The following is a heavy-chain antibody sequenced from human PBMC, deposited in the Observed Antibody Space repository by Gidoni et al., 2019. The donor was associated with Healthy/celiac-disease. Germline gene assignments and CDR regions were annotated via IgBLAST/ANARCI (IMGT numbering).Heavy chain of an antibody. D-gene: IGHD6-19*01. CDR1: GGPISSGSYY. CDR2: IYTSGST. V-gene: IGHV4-61*02. J-gene: IGHJ4*02. CDR3: ATMYSSGWYELDY. Sequence: QVQLQESGPGLVKPSQTLSLTCTVSGGPISSGSYYWSWIRQPAGKGLEWIGRIYTSGSTNYNPSLKSRVTISVDTSKNQFSLKLSSVTAADTAVYYCATMYSSGWYELDYWGQGTLVTVSS.